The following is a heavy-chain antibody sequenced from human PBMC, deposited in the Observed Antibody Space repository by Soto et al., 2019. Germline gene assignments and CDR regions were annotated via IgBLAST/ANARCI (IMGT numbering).Heavy chain of an antibody. Sequence: PSQTLSLTCVISGDSVSSNSAAWNWIRQSPSRGLEWLGRTYYRSRWYNDYAVSVRSRITVNADTSKNQFSLHLNSVTPEDTAVYYCARDRSPVRYFDYWGQGTLVTVSS. D-gene: IGHD3-10*01. CDR2: TYYRSRWYN. CDR1: GDSVSSNSAA. CDR3: ARDRSPVRYFDY. V-gene: IGHV6-1*01. J-gene: IGHJ4*02.